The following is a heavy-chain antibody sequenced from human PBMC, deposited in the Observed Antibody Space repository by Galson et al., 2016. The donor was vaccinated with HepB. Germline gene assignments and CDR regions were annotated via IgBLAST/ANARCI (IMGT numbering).Heavy chain of an antibody. CDR1: GFTFSTNW. CDR3: ARDSGYCNNFDCKGDAFDM. CDR2: IKEDGSET. J-gene: IGHJ3*02. V-gene: IGHV3-7*04. Sequence: SLRLSCAGSGFTFSTNWVSWVRQAPGKGLEWVANIKEDGSETYSVDSVKGRFTISRDNAKNSLFLQMNSLRAEDTAVYDCARDSGYCNNFDCKGDAFDMWGQGTMVTVSS. D-gene: IGHD2-8*01.